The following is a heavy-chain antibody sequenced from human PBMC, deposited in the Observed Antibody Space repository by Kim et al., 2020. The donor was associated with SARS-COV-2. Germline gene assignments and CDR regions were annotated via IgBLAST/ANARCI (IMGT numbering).Heavy chain of an antibody. J-gene: IGHJ4*02. V-gene: IGHV1-69*13. CDR3: ARDPWRVGRSNGGNDY. CDR1: GGTFSSYA. CDR2: IIPIFGTA. Sequence: SVKVSCKASGGTFSSYAISWVRQAPGQGLEWMGGIIPIFGTANYAQKFQGRVTITADESTSTAYMELSSLRSEDTAVYYCARDPWRVGRSNGGNDYWGQGTLVTVSS. D-gene: IGHD3-10*01.